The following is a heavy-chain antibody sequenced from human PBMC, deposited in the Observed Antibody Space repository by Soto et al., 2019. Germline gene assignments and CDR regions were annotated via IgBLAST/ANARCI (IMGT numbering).Heavy chain of an antibody. CDR2: VSGYSDKR. Sequence: IQLVQSAGEVKRPGASVKVSCKASGYTFNTFGITWVRQAPGQGLEWMGCVSGYSDKRDYSRKLQDRITLTADPSTTTSYMELRSLTSDDTAVYYCARGWGKYFGVNDLWARGTLVTVSS. CDR1: GYTFNTFG. D-gene: IGHD2-21*01. CDR3: ARGWGKYFGVNDL. J-gene: IGHJ5*02. V-gene: IGHV1-18*01.